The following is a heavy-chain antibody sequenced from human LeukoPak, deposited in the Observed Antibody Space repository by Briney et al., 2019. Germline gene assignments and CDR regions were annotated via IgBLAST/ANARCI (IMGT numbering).Heavy chain of an antibody. CDR2: IYSGGST. Sequence: GGSLRLSCAASGSTVSSNYMSWVRQAPGKGLEWVSGIYSGGSTYYADSEKGRFTISSDNSKNTLYLQMNSLRAEDTAVYFCARGRMYQLPLFDYWGQGTLVTVSS. V-gene: IGHV3-53*01. CDR1: GSTVSSNY. CDR3: ARGRMYQLPLFDY. J-gene: IGHJ4*02. D-gene: IGHD2-2*01.